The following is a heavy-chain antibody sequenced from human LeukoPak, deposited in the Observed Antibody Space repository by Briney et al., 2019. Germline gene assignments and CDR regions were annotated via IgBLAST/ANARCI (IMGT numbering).Heavy chain of an antibody. CDR2: INPNSGGT. J-gene: IGHJ4*02. D-gene: IGHD6-19*01. Sequence: ASVKVSCKASGYTFTAYYMHWVRQAPGQGLEWMGWINPNSGGTNRAQKFQGRVTMTRDTSISTAYMELSRLRSDDTAVYYCATRIAVAGFDYWGQGTLVTVSS. CDR1: GYTFTAYY. CDR3: ATRIAVAGFDY. V-gene: IGHV1-2*02.